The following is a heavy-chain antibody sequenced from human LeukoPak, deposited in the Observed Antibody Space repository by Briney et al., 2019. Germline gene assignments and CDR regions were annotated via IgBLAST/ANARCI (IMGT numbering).Heavy chain of an antibody. D-gene: IGHD6-6*01. Sequence: SETLSLTCAVSGYSISSGYYWGWIRHPPGKGVELIESIYHSGSTYYNPSLKSLLTISVDTSKNQFSLNLSSVTAADTAVYYCARAGRTQSIAARPQDYYYYMDVWGKGTTVTVSS. J-gene: IGHJ6*03. V-gene: IGHV4-38-2*01. CDR1: GYSISSGYY. CDR2: IYHSGST. CDR3: ARAGRTQSIAARPQDYYYYMDV.